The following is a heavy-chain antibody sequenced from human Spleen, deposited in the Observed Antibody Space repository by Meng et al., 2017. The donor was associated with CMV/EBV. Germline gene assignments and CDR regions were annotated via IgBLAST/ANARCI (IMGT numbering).Heavy chain of an antibody. CDR2: ISAYNGNT. V-gene: IGHV1-18*04. Sequence: ASVKVSCKASGYTFTSYYMHWVRQAPGQGLEWMGWISAYNGNTNYAQKLQGRVTMTTDTSTSTAYMELRSLRSDDTAVYYCARDLTRSGYDSGRYYFDYWGQGTLVTVSS. CDR3: ARDLTRSGYDSGRYYFDY. D-gene: IGHD5-12*01. J-gene: IGHJ4*02. CDR1: GYTFTSYY.